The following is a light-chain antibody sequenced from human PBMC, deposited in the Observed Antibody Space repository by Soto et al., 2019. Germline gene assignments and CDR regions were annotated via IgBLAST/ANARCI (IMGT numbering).Light chain of an antibody. CDR1: QSGSSSY. Sequence: IVLTQSPGTVSLSPGERATLSCRASQSGSSSYLAWYQQRPGQAPRLLIFGASTRATGIPDRFSGSGAGTDFTLTNCRLEPEDSAVYFCQHYGSSQWTFGQWTFGQGTKVEI. CDR2: GAS. CDR3: QHYGSSQWTFGQWT. J-gene: IGKJ1*01. V-gene: IGKV3-20*01.